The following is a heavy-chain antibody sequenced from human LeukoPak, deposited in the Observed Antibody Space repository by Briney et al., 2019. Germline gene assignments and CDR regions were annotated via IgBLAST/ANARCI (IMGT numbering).Heavy chain of an antibody. D-gene: IGHD3-9*01. CDR3: ASATYYDILTGPPYYFDY. Sequence: SQTLSLTCTVSGGSISSGGYYWSWIRQHPGKGLEWIGYIYYGGSTYYNPSLKSRVTISVDTSKNQFSLKLSSVTAADTAVYYCASATYYDILTGPPYYFDYWGQGTLVTVSS. V-gene: IGHV4-31*03. CDR1: GGSISSGGYY. J-gene: IGHJ4*02. CDR2: IYYGGST.